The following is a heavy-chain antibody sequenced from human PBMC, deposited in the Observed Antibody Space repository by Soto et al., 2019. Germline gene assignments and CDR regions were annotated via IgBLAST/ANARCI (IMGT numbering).Heavy chain of an antibody. V-gene: IGHV1-69*02. D-gene: IGHD4-17*01. CDR2: IIPILGIA. CDR1: GGTFSSYT. CDR3: ASHYGDYASGDY. J-gene: IGHJ4*02. Sequence: QVQLVQSGAEVKKPGSSVKVSCKASGGTFSSYTISWVRQAPGQGLEWMGRIIPILGIATYAQKFQGRVTITAEKSTSTAYMELSSLRSEDTAVYYCASHYGDYASGDYWGQGTLVTVSS.